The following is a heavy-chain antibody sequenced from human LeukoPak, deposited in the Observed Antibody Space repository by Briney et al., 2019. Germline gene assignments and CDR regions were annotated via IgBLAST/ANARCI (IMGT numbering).Heavy chain of an antibody. CDR3: ARATDGRSGWLNYYYYGMDV. CDR2: IYYSGST. CDR1: GGSISSYH. Sequence: PSETLSLTCTVSGGSISSYHWSWIRQPPGKGLEWIGYIYYSGSTNHNPSLKSRVTISVDTSKNQFSLKLSSVTAADTAVYYCARATDGRSGWLNYYYYGMDVWGQGTTVTVSS. V-gene: IGHV4-59*12. D-gene: IGHD6-19*01. J-gene: IGHJ6*02.